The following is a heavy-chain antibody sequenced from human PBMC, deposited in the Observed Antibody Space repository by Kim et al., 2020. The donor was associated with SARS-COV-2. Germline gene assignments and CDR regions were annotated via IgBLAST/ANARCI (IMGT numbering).Heavy chain of an antibody. J-gene: IGHJ4*02. Sequence: GGSLRLSCAASGFTFSSYSMNWVRQAPGKGLEWVSYISSSSSTIYYADSVKGRFTISRDNAKNSLYLQMNSLRDEDTAVYYCAREELDYYDSSGYFRDYWGQGTLVTVSS. V-gene: IGHV3-48*02. CDR2: ISSSSSTI. CDR1: GFTFSSYS. D-gene: IGHD3-22*01. CDR3: AREELDYYDSSGYFRDY.